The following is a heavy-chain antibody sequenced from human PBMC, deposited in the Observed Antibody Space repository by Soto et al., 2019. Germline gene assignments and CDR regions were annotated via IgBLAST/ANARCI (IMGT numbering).Heavy chain of an antibody. CDR2: INHSGST. Sequence: SETLSLTCAVYGGSFSGYYWSWIRQPPGKGLEWIGEINHSGSTNYNPSLKSRVTISVDTSKNQFSLKLSSVTAADTAVYYCARAPFGVVILPDYWGQGTLVTVSS. CDR1: GGSFSGYY. V-gene: IGHV4-34*01. D-gene: IGHD3-3*01. CDR3: ARAPFGVVILPDY. J-gene: IGHJ4*02.